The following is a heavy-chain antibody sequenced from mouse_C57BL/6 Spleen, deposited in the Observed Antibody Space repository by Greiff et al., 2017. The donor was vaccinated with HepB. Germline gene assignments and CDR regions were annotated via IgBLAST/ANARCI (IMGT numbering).Heavy chain of an antibody. CDR3: ARGYYSTGDYFDY. D-gene: IGHD2-5*01. Sequence: QVQLKESGAELVRPGASVKLSCKASGYTFTDYYINWVKQRPGQGLEWIARIYPGSGNTYYNEKFKGKATLTAEKSSSTAYMQLSSLTSEDSAVYFCARGYYSTGDYFDYWGQGTTLTVSS. CDR1: GYTFTDYY. CDR2: IYPGSGNT. V-gene: IGHV1-76*01. J-gene: IGHJ2*01.